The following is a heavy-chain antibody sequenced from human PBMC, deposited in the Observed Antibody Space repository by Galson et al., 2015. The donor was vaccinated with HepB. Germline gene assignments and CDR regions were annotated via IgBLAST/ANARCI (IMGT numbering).Heavy chain of an antibody. D-gene: IGHD2-15*01. J-gene: IGHJ4*02. CDR2: ISYDGSNK. CDR3: AKGGRYCSGGSCYSLFDY. Sequence: SLRLSCAASGFTFSSYGMHWVRQAPGKGLEWVAVISYDGSNKYYADSVKGRFTISRDNSKNTLYLQMNSLRAEDTAVYYCAKGGRYCSGGSCYSLFDYWGQGTLVTVSS. CDR1: GFTFSSYG. V-gene: IGHV3-30*18.